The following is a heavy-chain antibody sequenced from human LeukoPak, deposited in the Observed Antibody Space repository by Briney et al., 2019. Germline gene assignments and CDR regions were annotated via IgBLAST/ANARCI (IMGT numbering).Heavy chain of an antibody. CDR3: ARSIAVAGTVY. D-gene: IGHD6-19*01. CDR2: ISSSSSYI. V-gene: IGHV3-21*01. CDR1: GFTFSSYS. Sequence: PGGSLRLSCAASGFTFSSYSMNWVRQAPGKGLEWVSSISSSSSYIYYADSAKGRFTISRDNAKNSLYLQMNSLRAEDTAVYYCARSIAVAGTVYWGQGTLVTVSS. J-gene: IGHJ4*02.